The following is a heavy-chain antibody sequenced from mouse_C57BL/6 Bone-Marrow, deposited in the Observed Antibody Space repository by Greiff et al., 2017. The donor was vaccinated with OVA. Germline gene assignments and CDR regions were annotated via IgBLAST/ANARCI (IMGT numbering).Heavy chain of an antibody. D-gene: IGHD1-1*01. CDR3: AAHGSSFAWFAY. CDR2: ISYSGST. V-gene: IGHV3-1*01. CDR1: GYSITSGYD. J-gene: IGHJ3*01. Sequence: EVKLVESGPGMVKPSQSLSLTCTVTGYSITSGYDWHWIRHFPGNKLEWMGYISYSGSTNYNPSLKSRISITHDTSKNHFFLKLNSVTTEDTATYYCAAHGSSFAWFAYWGQGTLVTVSA.